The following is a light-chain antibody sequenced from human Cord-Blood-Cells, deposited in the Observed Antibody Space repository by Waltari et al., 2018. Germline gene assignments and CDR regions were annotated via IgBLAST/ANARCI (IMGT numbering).Light chain of an antibody. CDR3: CSYAGSSTFYV. CDR2: EVS. CDR1: SSDVGSYNL. J-gene: IGLJ1*01. V-gene: IGLV2-23*02. Sequence: QSAPTQPASVSGSPGQSITISCTGTSSDVGSYNLFSWYQQHPGKAPKLMIYEVSKRPSGVSNRFSGSKSGNTASLTISGLQAEDEADYYCCSYAGSSTFYVFGTGTKVTVL.